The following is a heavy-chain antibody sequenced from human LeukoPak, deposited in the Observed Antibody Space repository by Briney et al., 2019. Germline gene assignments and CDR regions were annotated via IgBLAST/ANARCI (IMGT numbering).Heavy chain of an antibody. D-gene: IGHD5-18*01. CDR1: GFTFSSYS. CDR2: ISSGSSYI. Sequence: GGSLRLSCAASGFTFSSYSMNWVRQAPGKGLEWVSSISSGSSYIYYADSVKGRFTISRDNAKNSLYLQMNSLRAEDTAVYYCARSPYSYGTRYFDYWGQGTLVTVSS. CDR3: ARSPYSYGTRYFDY. J-gene: IGHJ4*02. V-gene: IGHV3-21*01.